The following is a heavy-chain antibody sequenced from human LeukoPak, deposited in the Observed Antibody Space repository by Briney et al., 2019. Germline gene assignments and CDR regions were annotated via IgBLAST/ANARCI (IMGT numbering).Heavy chain of an antibody. CDR3: ARDFGPVAVYYYYYMDV. CDR1: GFTFSSYW. J-gene: IGHJ6*03. D-gene: IGHD6-19*01. CDR2: IKQDGSEK. V-gene: IGHV3-7*01. Sequence: GGSLRLSCAASGFTFSSYWMSWVRQAPGKGLEWVANIKQDGSEKYYVDSVKGRFTISRDNAKNSLYLQMNSLRAEDTAVYYCARDFGPVAVYYYYYMDVWGKGTTVTISS.